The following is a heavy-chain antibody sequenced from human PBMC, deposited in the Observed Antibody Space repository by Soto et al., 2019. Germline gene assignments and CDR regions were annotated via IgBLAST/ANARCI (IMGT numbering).Heavy chain of an antibody. D-gene: IGHD2-15*01. CDR3: AKVFLGYCSGGSCFGDAFDI. CDR2: ISYDGSNK. J-gene: IGHJ3*02. CDR1: GFTFSSYG. Sequence: QVQLVESGGGVVQPGRSLRLSCAASGFTFSSYGMHWVRQAPGKGLEWVAVISYDGSNKYYADSVKGRFTISRDNSKNKLYLQMNRVRAEDTAVYYCAKVFLGYCSGGSCFGDAFDIWCQGTMVTVSS. V-gene: IGHV3-30*18.